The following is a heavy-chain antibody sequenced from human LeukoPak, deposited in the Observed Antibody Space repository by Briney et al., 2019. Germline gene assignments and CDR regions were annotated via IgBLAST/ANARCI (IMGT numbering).Heavy chain of an antibody. CDR3: ARQYGSWFQIFDY. CDR1: GGSISSSKW. D-gene: IGHD6-13*01. CDR2: IYHSGST. J-gene: IGHJ4*02. V-gene: IGHV4-4*02. Sequence: SETLSLTCAVSGGSISSSKWWGWVRQPPGKGLEWIGEIYHSGSTNYNPSLKSRVTISVDKSKNQFSLKLSSVTAADTAVYYCARQYGSWFQIFDYWGQGTLVTVSS.